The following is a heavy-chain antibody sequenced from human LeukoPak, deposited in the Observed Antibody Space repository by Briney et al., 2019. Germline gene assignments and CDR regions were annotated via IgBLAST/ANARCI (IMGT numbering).Heavy chain of an antibody. CDR1: GFTFSSYA. CDR2: IWYDASDR. J-gene: IGHJ5*02. Sequence: PGGSLRLSCSASGFTFSSYAMIWVRQAPGKGLEWVAVIWYDASDRYYADSVKGRFTISRDNSKNTLFLQMNSLRDDDTAVYYCVRGVGVSRFNYFDPWGQGTLVVVSS. D-gene: IGHD5-24*01. V-gene: IGHV3-33*08. CDR3: VRGVGVSRFNYFDP.